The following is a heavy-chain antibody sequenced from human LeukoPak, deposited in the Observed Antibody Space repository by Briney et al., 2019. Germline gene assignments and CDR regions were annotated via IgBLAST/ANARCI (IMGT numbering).Heavy chain of an antibody. Sequence: GASLRLSCAASGFTFSSYAMSWVRQAPGKGLEWVSSISGSGSSTYYADSVKGRFTISRDNSKNTLYLQMNSLRAEDTAVYYCAHFGGVTHYYGMDVWGQGTTVTVSS. D-gene: IGHD3-16*01. J-gene: IGHJ6*02. CDR3: AHFGGVTHYYGMDV. CDR2: ISGSGSST. CDR1: GFTFSSYA. V-gene: IGHV3-23*01.